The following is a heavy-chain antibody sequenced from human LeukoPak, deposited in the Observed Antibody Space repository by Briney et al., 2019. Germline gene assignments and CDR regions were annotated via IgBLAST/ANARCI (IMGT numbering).Heavy chain of an antibody. D-gene: IGHD2-2*01. V-gene: IGHV1-8*01. J-gene: IGHJ6*03. Sequence: ASVKVSCKASGYTFTSYDINWVRQATGQGLEWMGWMNPNSGNTGYAQKFQGRVTMTRNTYISTAYMELSSLRSEDTAVYYCARGPVWYQLRNEGSGGYYYYYMDVWGKGTTVTVSS. CDR3: ARGPVWYQLRNEGSGGYYYYYMDV. CDR2: MNPNSGNT. CDR1: GYTFTSYD.